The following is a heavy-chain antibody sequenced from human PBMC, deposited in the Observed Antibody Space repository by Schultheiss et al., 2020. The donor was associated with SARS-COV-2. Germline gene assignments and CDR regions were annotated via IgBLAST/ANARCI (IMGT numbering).Heavy chain of an antibody. CDR3: ARSRSDYDFWSGHKGYFDY. Sequence: SETLSLTCAVYGGSFSGYYWSWIRQPPGKGLEWIGEINHSGSTNYNPSLKSRVTISVDTSKNQFSLKLSSVTAADTAVYYCARSRSDYDFWSGHKGYFDYWGQGTLVTVSS. CDR1: GGSFSGYY. CDR2: INHSGST. J-gene: IGHJ4*02. D-gene: IGHD3-3*01. V-gene: IGHV4-34*01.